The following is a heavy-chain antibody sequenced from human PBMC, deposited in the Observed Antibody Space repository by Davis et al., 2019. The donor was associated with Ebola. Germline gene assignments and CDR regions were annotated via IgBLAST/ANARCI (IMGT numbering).Heavy chain of an antibody. D-gene: IGHD2-21*01. Sequence: MPGGSLRLSCTVSGGSISSYYWSWIRQPPGKGLEWIGYIYNSGSTNYNPSLKSRVTISVDTSKNQFSLKLSSVTAADTAVYYCARGGGMWAFDIWGQGTMVTVSS. J-gene: IGHJ3*02. V-gene: IGHV4-59*01. CDR1: GGSISSYY. CDR3: ARGGGMWAFDI. CDR2: IYNSGST.